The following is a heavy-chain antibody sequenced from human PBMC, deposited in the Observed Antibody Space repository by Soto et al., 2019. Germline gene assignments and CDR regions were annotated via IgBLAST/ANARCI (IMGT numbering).Heavy chain of an antibody. Sequence: GGPLRLSCAASGFTFSSYSMNWVRQAPGKGLEWVSYISSSSSTIYYADSVKGRFTISRDNAKNSLYLQMNSLRAEDTAVYYCARDLNIGSFDYWGQGNLVTVSS. CDR1: GFTFSSYS. CDR2: ISSSSSTI. V-gene: IGHV3-48*01. J-gene: IGHJ4*02. CDR3: ARDLNIGSFDY.